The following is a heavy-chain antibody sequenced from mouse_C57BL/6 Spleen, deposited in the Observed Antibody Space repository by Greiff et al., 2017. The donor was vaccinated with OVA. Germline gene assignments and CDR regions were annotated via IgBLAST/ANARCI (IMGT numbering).Heavy chain of an antibody. CDR1: GYTFTSYW. D-gene: IGHD6-1*01. V-gene: IGHV1-69*01. Sequence: QVQLQQPGAELVMPGASVKLSCKASGYTFTSYWMHWVKQRPGQGLEWIGEIDPSDSYTNYNQKFKGKSTLTVDKSSSTAYMQLSSLTSEDSAVYSCARRETSLYFDYWGQGTTLTVSS. CDR3: ARRETSLYFDY. CDR2: IDPSDSYT. J-gene: IGHJ2*01.